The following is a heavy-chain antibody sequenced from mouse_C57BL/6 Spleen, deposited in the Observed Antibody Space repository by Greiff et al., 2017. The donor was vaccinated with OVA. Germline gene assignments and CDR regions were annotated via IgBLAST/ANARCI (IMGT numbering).Heavy chain of an antibody. CDR1: GYTFTSYG. J-gene: IGHJ1*03. V-gene: IGHV1-15*01. CDR3: ASGEYRCYFDV. CDR2: IDPETGGT. Sequence: QVQLQQPGAELVKPGASVKLSCKASGYTFTSYGMHWVKQRPGQGLEWIGAIDPETGGTDYNQKFKGKATLTADTSSSTAYMELRSLTSEDSAVYYCASGEYRCYFDVWGTGTTVTVSA. D-gene: IGHD5-1*01.